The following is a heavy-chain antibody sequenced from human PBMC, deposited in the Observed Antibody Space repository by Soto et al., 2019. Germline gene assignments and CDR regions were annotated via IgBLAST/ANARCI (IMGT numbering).Heavy chain of an antibody. V-gene: IGHV1-18*01. D-gene: IGHD1-26*01. Sequence: QVQLVQSGAEVKKPGASVKVSCKASGYTFTSYGISWVRQAPGQGLEWRGWISAYNGNTNYAQKLQGRDPMTPATSTSTAYMELRRLRSEEKAVYYCARDVERRTRENHESGPFDYWGQGTLVTVSS. CDR1: GYTFTSYG. J-gene: IGHJ4*02. CDR2: ISAYNGNT. CDR3: ARDVERRTRENHESGPFDY.